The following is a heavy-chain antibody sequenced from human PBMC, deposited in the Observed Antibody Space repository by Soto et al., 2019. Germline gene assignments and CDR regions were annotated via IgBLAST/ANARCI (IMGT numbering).Heavy chain of an antibody. CDR1: GYTFTRYG. Sequence: ASVKVSCKASGYTFTRYGISWVRQAPGQGLEWMGWISGYNGDTKYAQKFQGRVTMTVDTSTTTAYVELSSLRSEDTAVYYCARGSVVVVAASPYYFDYWGQGTLVTVSS. D-gene: IGHD2-15*01. CDR3: ARGSVVVVAASPYYFDY. V-gene: IGHV1-18*01. CDR2: ISGYNGDT. J-gene: IGHJ4*02.